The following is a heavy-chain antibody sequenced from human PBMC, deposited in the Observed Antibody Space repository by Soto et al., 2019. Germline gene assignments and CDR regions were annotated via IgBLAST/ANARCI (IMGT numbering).Heavy chain of an antibody. CDR3: TAVGRGRYDFVTGYGAETFDI. CDR1: GYTFTRYY. Sequence: GASVKVSCKASGYTFTRYYMHWVRQAPGQGLEWMGIINPSGGSTSYAQKFQERVTISKDRSTSTVYMELRSLRSEDTAVYYCTAVGRGRYDFVTGYGAETFDIWGQGTMVPVS. CDR2: INPSGGST. D-gene: IGHD3-9*01. V-gene: IGHV1-46*01. J-gene: IGHJ3*02.